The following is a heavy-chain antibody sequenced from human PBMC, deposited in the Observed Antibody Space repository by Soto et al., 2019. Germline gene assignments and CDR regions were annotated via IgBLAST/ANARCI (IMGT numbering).Heavy chain of an antibody. D-gene: IGHD3-3*01. V-gene: IGHV1-69*01. J-gene: IGHJ4*02. CDR2: IVPIDGTT. CDR3: AISFTKSRRGGVAFDY. CDR1: GGTISNFA. Sequence: QVQLVQSGAEVKKPGSSVKVSCTTSGGTISNFAINWVRQAPGQGLEWMGGIVPIDGTTNYAEKFQGRGTITADASRSTAYMDLSSLRSDDTAVYYCAISFTKSRRGGVAFDYWGQGTLLTVSP.